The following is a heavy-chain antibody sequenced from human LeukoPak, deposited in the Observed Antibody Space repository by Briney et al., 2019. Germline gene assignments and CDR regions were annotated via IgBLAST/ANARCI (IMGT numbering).Heavy chain of an antibody. D-gene: IGHD6-13*01. V-gene: IGHV3-30*03. CDR2: ISYDGSNK. CDR1: GFAFSDYG. Sequence: GGSLRLSCAASGFAFSDYGMHWVRQAPGKGLEWVAVISYDGSNKYYADSVKGRFTISRDNSKNTGYLQMNSLRGDDTAVYYCARGAAAADFDYWGQGTLVTVSS. CDR3: ARGAAAADFDY. J-gene: IGHJ4*02.